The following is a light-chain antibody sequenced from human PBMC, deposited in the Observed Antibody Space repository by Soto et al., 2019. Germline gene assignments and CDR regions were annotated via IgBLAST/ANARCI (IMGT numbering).Light chain of an antibody. Sequence: EIVMTQSPATLSVSPGERATLSCRASQSVGGSLAWYQQRPGRAPRLLIYDASTRATDIPARFSGSGSGTEFTLTISSLQSEDFALYYCQQYNNWPLYTFGQGTKLEIK. V-gene: IGKV3-15*01. CDR1: QSVGGS. CDR2: DAS. J-gene: IGKJ2*01. CDR3: QQYNNWPLYT.